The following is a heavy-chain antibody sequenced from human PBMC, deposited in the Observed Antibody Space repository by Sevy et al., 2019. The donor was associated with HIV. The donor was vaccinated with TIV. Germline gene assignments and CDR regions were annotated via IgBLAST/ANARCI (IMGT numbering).Heavy chain of an antibody. J-gene: IGHJ3*02. CDR1: AYSVSSAYS. D-gene: IGHD3-9*01. CDR2: IYQSGNT. Sequence: SETLSLTCAVSAYSVSSAYSWGWIRQPPGKGLEWIGNIYQSGNTYYNPSLKSRVTISVDTSNNQFSLRLTSVTAADTAVYYCASFSRLLIIRGDVFEIRGQGTMVTVSS. CDR3: ASFSRLLIIRGDVFEI. V-gene: IGHV4-38-2*01.